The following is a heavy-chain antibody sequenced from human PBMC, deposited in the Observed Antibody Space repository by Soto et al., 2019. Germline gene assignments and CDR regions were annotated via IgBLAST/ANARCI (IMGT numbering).Heavy chain of an antibody. J-gene: IGHJ4*02. D-gene: IGHD6-6*01. Sequence: QVQLQESGPGLVKASQTLSLICNVSGESISSGGYYWSWIRHHPGKGLGWIGYIYDSESAYYIPSLKSRVTISMDTSKNHFAMKLSSVTAADTAVYYCARASSSSSAADYWGQGTLITVSS. CDR2: IYDSESA. CDR1: GESISSGGYY. CDR3: ARASSSSSAADY. V-gene: IGHV4-31*03.